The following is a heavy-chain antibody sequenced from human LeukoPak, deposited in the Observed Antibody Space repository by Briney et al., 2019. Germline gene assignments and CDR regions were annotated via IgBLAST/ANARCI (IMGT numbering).Heavy chain of an antibody. Sequence: GGSLRLSCAASGFPFSTYWMHWVRQAPGKELVWVSRINPDGRSTTYADSVKGRFTISRDNAKNTLYLQMNSLRVEDTAVYYCATGGIDSRYYFDNWGQGTLVTVSS. J-gene: IGHJ4*02. CDR1: GFPFSTYW. CDR3: ATGGIDSRYYFDN. CDR2: INPDGRST. D-gene: IGHD3-10*01. V-gene: IGHV3-74*03.